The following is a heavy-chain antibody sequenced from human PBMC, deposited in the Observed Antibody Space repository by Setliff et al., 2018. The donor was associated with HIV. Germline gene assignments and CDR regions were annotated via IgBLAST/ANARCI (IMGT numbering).Heavy chain of an antibody. CDR2: INHSGST. CDR3: ARLTTTYYYDSSAYYHPV. J-gene: IGHJ4*02. CDR1: GGSFSGYY. Sequence: SETLSLTCAVYGGSFSGYYWSWIRQPPGKGLEWIGEINHSGSTNYNPSLKSRVTISVDTSKNQFSLKLSSVAAADTAVFYCARLTTTYYYDSSAYYHPVWGQGTLVTVSS. V-gene: IGHV4-34*01. D-gene: IGHD3-22*01.